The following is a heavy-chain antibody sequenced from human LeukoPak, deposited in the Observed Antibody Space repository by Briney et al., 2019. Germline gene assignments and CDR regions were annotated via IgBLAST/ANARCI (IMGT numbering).Heavy chain of an antibody. Sequence: PSETLSLTCAVYGGSFSGYYWSWIRQPPGKGLEWIGEINHSGSTNYNPSLKSRVTISVDTSKSQFSLKLSSVTAADTAVYYCARGLYYYDSSGYHWGQGTLVTVSS. CDR3: ARGLYYYDSSGYH. J-gene: IGHJ4*02. CDR1: GGSFSGYY. D-gene: IGHD3-22*01. CDR2: INHSGST. V-gene: IGHV4-34*01.